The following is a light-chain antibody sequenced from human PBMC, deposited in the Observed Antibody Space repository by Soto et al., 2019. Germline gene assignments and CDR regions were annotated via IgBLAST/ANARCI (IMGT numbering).Light chain of an antibody. V-gene: IGKV3-15*01. J-gene: IGKJ2*01. CDR2: GAS. CDR1: QTIASN. CDR3: QQYHNWPPQYT. Sequence: EIVMTQSPASLSVSPGDGATLSCRASQTIASNLAWYQQKPGQGPRLLIHGASTRAAGVPARFSGSGSGTDFALTISGLQSEDFAVYYCQQYHNWPPQYTFGQGTKQQIK.